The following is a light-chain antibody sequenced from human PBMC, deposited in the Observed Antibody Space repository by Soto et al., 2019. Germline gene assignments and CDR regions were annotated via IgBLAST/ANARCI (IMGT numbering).Light chain of an antibody. Sequence: DIQVTQSPSNLSASVGDRVTITCRASQSISSWLAWYQQKPGKAPKLLIYKASSLESGVPSRFSGSGSGTEFTLTISSLQPDDFATYYCQQYNSYSITFGQGTRLEIK. V-gene: IGKV1-5*03. CDR1: QSISSW. CDR2: KAS. J-gene: IGKJ5*01. CDR3: QQYNSYSIT.